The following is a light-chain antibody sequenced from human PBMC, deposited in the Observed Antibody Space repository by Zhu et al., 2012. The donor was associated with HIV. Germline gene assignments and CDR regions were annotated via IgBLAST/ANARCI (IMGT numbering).Light chain of an antibody. CDR3: HQYNYWPPTWT. J-gene: IGKJ1*01. Sequence: EIVMTQYPATLSASPGERATLYCRASQSVNTHLAWYRQKPGQAPRLLIYGASTRVTGIPARFSGSGSGTEFTLTISSVESEDFAVYYCHQYNYWPPTWTFGQGTNVEIK. V-gene: IGKV3-15*01. CDR1: QSVNTH. CDR2: GAS.